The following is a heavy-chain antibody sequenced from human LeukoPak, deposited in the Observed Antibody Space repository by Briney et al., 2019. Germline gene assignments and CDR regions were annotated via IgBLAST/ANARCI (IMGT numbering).Heavy chain of an antibody. CDR3: ARRSSSSWKDLDY. Sequence: GESLKISCKGSGYSFTSYWIGGVRQMPGKGLEWMGIIYPGDSDTRYSPSFQGQVTISADKSISTAYLQWSSPKASDTAMYYCARRSSSSWKDLDYWGQGTLVTVSS. CDR1: GYSFTSYW. CDR2: IYPGDSDT. D-gene: IGHD6-13*01. J-gene: IGHJ4*02. V-gene: IGHV5-51*01.